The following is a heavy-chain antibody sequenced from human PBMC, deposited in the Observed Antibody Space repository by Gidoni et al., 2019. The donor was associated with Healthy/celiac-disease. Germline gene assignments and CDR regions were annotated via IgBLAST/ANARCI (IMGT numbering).Heavy chain of an antibody. Sequence: QVQLQESGPGLVTPSQTLSITCTVSDGSISSGGYYWSCIRQHPGKGLEWLGYIYYSGSTYYNPSLKSRVNISVDTSKNQFSLKLSSVTAADTAVYYCARVLPGYCSSTSCSNNWFDPWGQGTLVTVSS. J-gene: IGHJ5*02. CDR2: IYYSGST. V-gene: IGHV4-31*03. CDR3: ARVLPGYCSSTSCSNNWFDP. D-gene: IGHD2-2*01. CDR1: DGSISSGGYY.